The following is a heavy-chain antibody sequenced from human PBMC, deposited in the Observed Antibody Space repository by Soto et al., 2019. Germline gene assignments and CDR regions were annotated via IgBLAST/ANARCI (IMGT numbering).Heavy chain of an antibody. CDR2: ISYDGSNK. J-gene: IGHJ4*02. CDR1: GFTFSSYA. Sequence: PGGSLRLSCAASGFTFSSYAMHWVRQAPGKGLEWVAVISYDGSNKYYADSVKGRFTISRDNSKNTLYLQMNSLRAEDTAVYYCARDSRYYYDSSGYYFSPSRMYYFDYWGQGTLVTVSS. D-gene: IGHD3-22*01. CDR3: ARDSRYYYDSSGYYFSPSRMYYFDY. V-gene: IGHV3-30-3*01.